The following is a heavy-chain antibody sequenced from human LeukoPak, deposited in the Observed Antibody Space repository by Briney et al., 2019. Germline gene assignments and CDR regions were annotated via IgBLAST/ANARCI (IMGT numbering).Heavy chain of an antibody. CDR2: VYSDGTT. J-gene: IGHJ6*02. CDR1: GFTVSSNY. CDR3: ARERARALAYGMDV. V-gene: IGHV3-66*01. Sequence: PGGSLRLSCAASGFTVSSNYMCWVRQAAGKGLEWDSIVYSDGTTSYADSVKGRFTISRDNSKNTLYLQMNSLRAEDTAVYYCARERARALAYGMDVWGQGTTVTVSS.